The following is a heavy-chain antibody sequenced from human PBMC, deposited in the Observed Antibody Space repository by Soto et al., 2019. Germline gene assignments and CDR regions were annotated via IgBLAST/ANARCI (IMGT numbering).Heavy chain of an antibody. J-gene: IGHJ4*02. Sequence: SETLSLTCTVSGGSISSYYWSWIRQPPGKGLEWIGYIYYSGSTNYNPSLKSRVTISVDTSKNQFSLKLSSVTAADTAVYYCASFQDYYDSSGYYYWGQGTLVTVS. D-gene: IGHD3-22*01. V-gene: IGHV4-59*01. CDR3: ASFQDYYDSSGYYY. CDR1: GGSISSYY. CDR2: IYYSGST.